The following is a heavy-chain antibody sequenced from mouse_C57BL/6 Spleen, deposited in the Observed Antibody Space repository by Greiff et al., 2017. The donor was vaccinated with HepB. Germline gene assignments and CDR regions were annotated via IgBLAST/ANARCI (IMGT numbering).Heavy chain of an antibody. D-gene: IGHD2-3*01. CDR1: GYTFTSYW. CDR2: INPSSGYT. Sequence: VQLQQSGAELAKPGASVKLSCKASGYTFTSYWMHWVKQRPGQGLEWIGYINPSSGYTKYNQKFKDKATLTADKSSSTAYMQLSSLTYEDSAVYDCAREESVYDHAMDYWGQGTSVTVSS. V-gene: IGHV1-7*01. J-gene: IGHJ4*01. CDR3: AREESVYDHAMDY.